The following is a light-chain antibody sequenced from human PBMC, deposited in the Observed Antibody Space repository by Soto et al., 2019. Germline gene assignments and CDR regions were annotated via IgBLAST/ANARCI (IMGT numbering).Light chain of an antibody. V-gene: IGLV2-14*01. CDR3: NSYTSSSARV. Sequence: QSALTQPASVSSSPGQSITISCTGTSSDVGAYNFVSWYQQYPGKAPKLIIYEVTNRPSGVSNRFSGSKSGNTASLTISGLQAEDEADYYCNSYTSSSARVFGGGTKLTVL. CDR1: SSDVGAYNF. J-gene: IGLJ3*02. CDR2: EVT.